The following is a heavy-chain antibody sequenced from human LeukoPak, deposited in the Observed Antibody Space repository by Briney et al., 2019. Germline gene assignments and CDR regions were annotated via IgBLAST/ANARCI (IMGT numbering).Heavy chain of an antibody. CDR3: TRAGRYCSGGSCYPFY. Sequence: GRSLRLSCTASGFTFGDCAMSWFRQAPGEGLEWVGFMRSKAHGGTTEYAASVKGRFTISRDDSKSIAYLQMDSLKTEDTAVYYCTRAGRYCSGGSCYPFYWGQGTLVTVSS. V-gene: IGHV3-49*03. D-gene: IGHD2-15*01. CDR1: GFTFGDCA. CDR2: MRSKAHGGTT. J-gene: IGHJ4*02.